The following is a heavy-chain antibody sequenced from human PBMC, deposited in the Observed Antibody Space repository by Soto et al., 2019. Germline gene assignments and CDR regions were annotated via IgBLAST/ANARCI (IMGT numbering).Heavy chain of an antibody. CDR3: AEDKEAVAGQGAFDY. Sequence: EVQLVESGGGLVQPGRSLRLSCAASGFTFDDYAMHWVRQAPGKGLEWVSGISWNSGSIGYVDSVKGRFTISRDNAKNCLYLQMNRLRDEDTALYYWAEDKEAVAGQGAFDYWGQGTLVTVSS. CDR1: GFTFDDYA. J-gene: IGHJ4*02. CDR2: ISWNSGSI. D-gene: IGHD6-19*01. V-gene: IGHV3-9*01.